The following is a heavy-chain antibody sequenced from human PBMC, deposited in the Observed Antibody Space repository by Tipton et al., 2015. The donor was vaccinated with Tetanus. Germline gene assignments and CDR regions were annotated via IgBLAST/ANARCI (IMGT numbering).Heavy chain of an antibody. J-gene: IGHJ4*02. CDR1: DASINAGGYL. D-gene: IGHD1-26*01. V-gene: IGHV4-31*03. Sequence: TLSLTCTVSDASINAGGYLWTWVRQHPGKGPEWIGNIYYTERTSYTPSLDSRVTISVDTSKNHFSLRLTSVTAADTAVYYCARGLPREPFYVDYWGQGKQVTVSS. CDR3: ARGLPREPFYVDY. CDR2: IYYTERT.